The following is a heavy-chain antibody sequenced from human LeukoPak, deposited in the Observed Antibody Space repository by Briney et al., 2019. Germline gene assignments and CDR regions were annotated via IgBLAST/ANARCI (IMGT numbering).Heavy chain of an antibody. CDR1: GFTFSSYG. J-gene: IGHJ4*02. D-gene: IGHD3-10*01. CDR2: IWYGGSNK. V-gene: IGHV3-30*02. Sequence: GGSLRLSCAASGFTFSSYGMHWVRQAPGKGLEWVAVIWYGGSNKYYADSVKGRFTISRDNSKNTLYLQMNSLRAEDTAVYYCAKDGEDQYYFDYWGQGTLVTVSS. CDR3: AKDGEDQYYFDY.